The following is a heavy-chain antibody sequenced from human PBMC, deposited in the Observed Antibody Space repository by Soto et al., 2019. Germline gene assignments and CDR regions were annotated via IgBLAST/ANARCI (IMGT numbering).Heavy chain of an antibody. CDR2: MNPNSGNT. V-gene: IGHV1-8*01. Sequence: ASVKVSCKASGYTFTSCDINWVRQATGQGLEWMGWMNPNSGNTGYAQKFQGRVTMTRNTSISTAYMELSSLRSEDTAVYYCARGXVEDVLRYFHWLIPFDYWGQGTLVTVSS. CDR3: ARGXVEDVLRYFHWLIPFDY. D-gene: IGHD3-9*01. J-gene: IGHJ4*02. CDR1: GYTFTSCD.